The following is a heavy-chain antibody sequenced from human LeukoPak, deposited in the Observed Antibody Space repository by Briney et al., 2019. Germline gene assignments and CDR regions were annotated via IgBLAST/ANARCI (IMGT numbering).Heavy chain of an antibody. D-gene: IGHD2-15*01. J-gene: IGHJ3*02. V-gene: IGHV4-59*01. CDR2: IYYSGGT. CDR3: ARGARGYCSGASCSFNAFDI. Sequence: PSEILSLTCTVSGGSISSYYWSWIRQPPGKGLEWIGYIYYSGGTNYNPSLKSRVTTSVDTSKNQFSLKLSSVTAADTAVYYCARGARGYCSGASCSFNAFDIWGQGTMVTVSS. CDR1: GGSISSYY.